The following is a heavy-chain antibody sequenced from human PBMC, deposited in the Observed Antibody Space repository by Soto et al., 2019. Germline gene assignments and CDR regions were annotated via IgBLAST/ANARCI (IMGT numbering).Heavy chain of an antibody. Sequence: EMQLVESGGGLVHPGGSLRLSCAASGFTVTDHYMDWVRQAPGKGLEWVGRTKNRANSYITDYAASVEGRFTISRDESKNSVSLQMHNLKTEDTAVYFCARIYTAYARMDVWGQGTTVTVSS. CDR2: TKNRANSYIT. D-gene: IGHD2-21*02. J-gene: IGHJ6*02. V-gene: IGHV3-72*01. CDR1: GFTVTDHY. CDR3: ARIYTAYARMDV.